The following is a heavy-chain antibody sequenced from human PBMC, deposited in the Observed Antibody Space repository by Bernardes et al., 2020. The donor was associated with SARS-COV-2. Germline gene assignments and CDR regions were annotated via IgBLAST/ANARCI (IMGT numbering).Heavy chain of an antibody. V-gene: IGHV3-23*01. D-gene: IGHD3-22*01. CDR2: ISTSAIST. CDR1: GFTFSSYA. CDR3: AKGTSDYYYDS. Sequence: GSLRLPCAAAGFTFSSYAMYWVRQAPGKGLEWVSAISTSAISTYYTDSVKGRFTISRDDSKNTLFLQMDSLRAEDTAVYYCAKGTSDYYYDSWGQGTLVTVSS. J-gene: IGHJ5*01.